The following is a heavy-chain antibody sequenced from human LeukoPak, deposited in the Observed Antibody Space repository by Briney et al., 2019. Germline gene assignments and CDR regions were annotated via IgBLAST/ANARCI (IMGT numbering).Heavy chain of an antibody. V-gene: IGHV3-53*01. D-gene: IGHD6-13*01. CDR1: GFTFSSYS. CDR3: GGFEAAAGLDY. J-gene: IGHJ4*02. CDR2: IYSSGGT. Sequence: GGPLRLSCAASGFTFSSYSMNWVRQAPGKGLEWVSVIYSSGGTYYADSVKGRFTISRDKSKNTLYLQMNSLRAEDTAVYYCGGFEAAAGLDYWGQGILATVSS.